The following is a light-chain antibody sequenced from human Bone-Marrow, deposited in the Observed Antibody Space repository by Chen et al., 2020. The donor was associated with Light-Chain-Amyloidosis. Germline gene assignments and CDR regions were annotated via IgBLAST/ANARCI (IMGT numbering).Light chain of an antibody. CDR1: DLPTKY. CDR3: QSADSSGTYEVI. V-gene: IGLV3-25*03. Sequence: SYELTQPPSVSVSPGQTASITCSGDDLPTKYAYWYQQQPGQAPVLVIHRDTERPSGIAERFSGSSAGTTATSTISGVQAEAEADYHCQSADSSGTYEVIFGGGTKLTVL. CDR2: RDT. J-gene: IGLJ2*01.